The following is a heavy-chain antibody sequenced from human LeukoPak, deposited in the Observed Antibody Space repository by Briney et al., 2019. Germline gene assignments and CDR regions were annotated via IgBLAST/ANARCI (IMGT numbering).Heavy chain of an antibody. CDR3: ARGAGGYCSGGSCPLDY. Sequence: GGSLRLSCAASGFTFSSYSMNWVRQAPGKGLEWVSYISSSSSTIYYADSVKGRFTISRDNAKNSLYLQMNSLRAEDTAVYYCARGAGGYCSGGSCPLDYWGQGTLVTVSS. D-gene: IGHD2-15*01. V-gene: IGHV3-48*01. J-gene: IGHJ4*02. CDR1: GFTFSSYS. CDR2: ISSSSSTI.